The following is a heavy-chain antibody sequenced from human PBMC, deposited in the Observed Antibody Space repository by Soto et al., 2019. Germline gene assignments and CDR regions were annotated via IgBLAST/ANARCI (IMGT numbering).Heavy chain of an antibody. CDR2: IYYSGST. Sequence: TLSLTCTVSGGSISSGGYYWSWIRQHPGKGLEWIGYIYYSGSTYYNPSLKSRVTISVDTSKNQFSLKLSSVTAADTAVYYCAREKRGYSSSYTNWFDPWGQGTLVTVSS. CDR1: GGSISSGGYY. V-gene: IGHV4-31*03. CDR3: AREKRGYSSSYTNWFDP. J-gene: IGHJ5*02. D-gene: IGHD6-6*01.